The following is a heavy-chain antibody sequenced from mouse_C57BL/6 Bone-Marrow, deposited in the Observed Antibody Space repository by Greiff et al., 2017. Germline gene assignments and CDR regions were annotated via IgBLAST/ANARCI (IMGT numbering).Heavy chain of an antibody. CDR2: ISSGGSYT. D-gene: IGHD2-4*01. Sequence: EVHLVESGGDLVKPGGSLKLSCAASGFTFSSYGMSWVRQTPDKRLAWVATISSGGSYTYYPDSVKGRFTISRDNAKNTLYLQMSSLNSEDTAMYDCARHGYDDAWFAYWGQGTLVTVSA. J-gene: IGHJ3*01. V-gene: IGHV5-6*01. CDR1: GFTFSSYG. CDR3: ARHGYDDAWFAY.